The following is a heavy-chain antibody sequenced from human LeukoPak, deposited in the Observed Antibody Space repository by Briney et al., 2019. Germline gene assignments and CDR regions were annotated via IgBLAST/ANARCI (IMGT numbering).Heavy chain of an antibody. J-gene: IGHJ5*02. Sequence: SETLSLTCTVSSGSISTSNYYWGWVRQPPGKALEWIGNIFYSGSTYYSPSLKSRVTISLDTSRNQFSLKLNSVTAADTAVYYCARGLRYYGSGSYYTTPLRWFDPWGQGTLVTVSS. CDR3: ARGLRYYGSGSYYTTPLRWFDP. V-gene: IGHV4-39*07. CDR2: IFYSGST. D-gene: IGHD3-10*01. CDR1: SGSISTSNYY.